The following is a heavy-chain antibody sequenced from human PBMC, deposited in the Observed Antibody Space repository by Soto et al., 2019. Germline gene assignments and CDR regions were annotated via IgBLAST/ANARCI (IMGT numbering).Heavy chain of an antibody. CDR1: GFAFASHW. V-gene: IGHV3-74*01. Sequence: EVQLVESGGGLVQPGGSLRLSCAASGFAFASHWMHWVRQAPGKGLVWVSRINTDGSTTTYADSVEGRFTISRDNAKNTLYLQMNSLRAEDTAVYYCARFGNYYETSGFLYWGQGTLVTVSS. J-gene: IGHJ4*02. D-gene: IGHD3-22*01. CDR2: INTDGSTT. CDR3: ARFGNYYETSGFLY.